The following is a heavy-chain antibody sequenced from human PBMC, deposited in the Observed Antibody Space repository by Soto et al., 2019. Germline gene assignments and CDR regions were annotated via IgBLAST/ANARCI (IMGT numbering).Heavy chain of an antibody. V-gene: IGHV1-18*01. D-gene: IGHD2-2*03. CDR3: ARDMGIVVVPAAMVPFDY. Sequence: QVQLVQSGAEVKKPGASVKVSCKASGYTFTNYGISWVRQAPGQGLEWMGWISAYNGNTNYAQKLQGRVTMTTDTSTSTAYMELRSLRSDDTAVYYCARDMGIVVVPAAMVPFDYWGQGTLVTVSS. CDR2: ISAYNGNT. J-gene: IGHJ4*02. CDR1: GYTFTNYG.